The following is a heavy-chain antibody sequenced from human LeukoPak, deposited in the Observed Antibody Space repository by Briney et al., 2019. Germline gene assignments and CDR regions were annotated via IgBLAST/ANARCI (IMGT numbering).Heavy chain of an antibody. CDR1: GGTFSSYA. Sequence: ASVKVSCKASGGTFSSYAISWVRQAPGQGLEWMGGIIPIFGTANYAQKFQGRVTTTTDESTSTAYMELSSLRSEDTAVYYCARGTGMVITPFDYWGQGTLVTVSS. CDR2: IIPIFGTA. J-gene: IGHJ4*02. CDR3: ARGTGMVITPFDY. D-gene: IGHD3-22*01. V-gene: IGHV1-69*05.